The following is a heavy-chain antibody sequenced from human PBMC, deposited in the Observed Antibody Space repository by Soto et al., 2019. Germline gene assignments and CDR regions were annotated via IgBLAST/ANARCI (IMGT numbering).Heavy chain of an antibody. CDR1: HYTFTSYD. Sequence: ASVKVSCKASHYTFTSYDIYWVRQAPGQGLEWMGWIKTDSGDTKYARNFQGRVTMTRDTSISTAYMELNNLKSDDTAVYFCATRTTHCLNEIKFDTWGQGTPVTVSA. J-gene: IGHJ5*02. D-gene: IGHD2-15*01. CDR2: IKTDSGDT. CDR3: ATRTTHCLNEIKFDT. V-gene: IGHV1-2*02.